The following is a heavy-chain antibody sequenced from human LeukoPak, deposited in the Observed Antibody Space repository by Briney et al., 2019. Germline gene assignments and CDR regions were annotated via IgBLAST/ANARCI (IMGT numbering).Heavy chain of an antibody. J-gene: IGHJ4*02. Sequence: GGSLRLPCAASGFTFSNTWMNWVRQAPGKGLEWVGRIQSKTDGGTTEYAAPVKGRFTISRDDSKTTLYLQMNSLKTEDTAVYYCATLPVRGVINIWGQGTLVTVSS. CDR1: GFTFSNTW. D-gene: IGHD3-10*01. CDR3: ATLPVRGVINI. CDR2: IQSKTDGGTT. V-gene: IGHV3-15*01.